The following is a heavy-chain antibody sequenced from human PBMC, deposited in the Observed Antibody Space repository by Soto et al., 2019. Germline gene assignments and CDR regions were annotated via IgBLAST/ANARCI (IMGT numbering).Heavy chain of an antibody. Sequence: PSETLSLTCSVSGLSIKTGGYYWTWIRQHPERGLEWIGYIYYSGTTNFNPSLESRITISVDMSMNQFSLRLTSVTAADTAVYYCARHIRDATGSYRLDYWGPGTVVTVSS. V-gene: IGHV4-31*03. CDR2: IYYSGTT. J-gene: IGHJ4*02. CDR3: ARHIRDATGSYRLDY. CDR1: GLSIKTGGYY. D-gene: IGHD3-16*02.